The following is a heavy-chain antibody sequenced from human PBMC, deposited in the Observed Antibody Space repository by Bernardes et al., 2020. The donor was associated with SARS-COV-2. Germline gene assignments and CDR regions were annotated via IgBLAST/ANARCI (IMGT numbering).Heavy chain of an antibody. J-gene: IGHJ4*02. CDR1: GFTFSSYA. CDR3: ARGDSAGSPPDS. D-gene: IGHD3-22*01. Sequence: GGSLRLSCAASGFTFSSYAMHWVRQAPGKGLEYVSAISSNGGSTYYADSVKGRFTISRDNAKNSLYLQMNSLRDEDTAVYYCARGDSAGSPPDSWGQGTLVTVSS. V-gene: IGHV3-64*04. CDR2: ISSNGGST.